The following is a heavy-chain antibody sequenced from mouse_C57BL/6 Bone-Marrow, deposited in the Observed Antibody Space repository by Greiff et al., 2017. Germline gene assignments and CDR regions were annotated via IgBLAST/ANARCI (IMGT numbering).Heavy chain of an antibody. D-gene: IGHD2-1*01. CDR3: ARDGNPLDY. CDR2: ISDGGSYT. CDR1: GFTFSSYA. J-gene: IGHJ2*01. V-gene: IGHV5-4*01. Sequence: EVMLVESGGGLVKPGGSLQLSCAATGFTFSSYALSWVRQTPEQRLSWVATISDGGSYTYYPDNVKGRFTISRDNAKNNLYLQMSDLKSEDTAMYYCARDGNPLDYWGQGTTRTVSS.